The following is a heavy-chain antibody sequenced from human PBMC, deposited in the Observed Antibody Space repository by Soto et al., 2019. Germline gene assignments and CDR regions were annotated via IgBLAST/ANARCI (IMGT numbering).Heavy chain of an antibody. Sequence: EVQLLESGGGLVQPGGSLRLSCAASGFTFNGYAMSWVRQAPGKGLEWVSSISRSGDNTYYADSVKGRFTISRDNSKNSLYLQINSLRAEATALYYCAKGDYNTPYYFDYWGQGTLVTVSS. CDR3: AKGDYNTPYYFDY. J-gene: IGHJ4*02. CDR2: ISRSGDNT. V-gene: IGHV3-23*01. D-gene: IGHD4-4*01. CDR1: GFTFNGYA.